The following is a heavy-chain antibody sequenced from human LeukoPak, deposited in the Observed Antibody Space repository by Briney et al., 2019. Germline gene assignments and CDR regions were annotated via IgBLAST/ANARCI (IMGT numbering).Heavy chain of an antibody. CDR1: GFTFSSYA. J-gene: IGHJ5*02. CDR2: ISGSGGST. CDR3: AKKVDCSSTSCYGPWFDP. V-gene: IGHV3-23*01. D-gene: IGHD2-2*01. Sequence: SGGSLRLSCAASGFTFSSYAMSWVRQAPGKGLEGVSAISGSGGSTYCADSVKGRFTISRDNSKNTLYLQMNSLRAEDTAVYYCAKKVDCSSTSCYGPWFDPWGQGTLVTVSS.